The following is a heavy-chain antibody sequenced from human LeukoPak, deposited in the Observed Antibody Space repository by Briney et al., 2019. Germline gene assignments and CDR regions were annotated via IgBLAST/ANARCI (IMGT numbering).Heavy chain of an antibody. V-gene: IGHV1-8*01. D-gene: IGHD3-10*01. Sequence: ASVKVSCKASGYTFTSYDINWVRQATGQGLEWMGWMNPNSGNTGYAQKFQGRVTMTRNTSISTAYMELSSLRSEDTAVYYCARGTYYGSGSYSPFDYWGQGTLVTVSS. J-gene: IGHJ4*02. CDR3: ARGTYYGSGSYSPFDY. CDR1: GYTFTSYD. CDR2: MNPNSGNT.